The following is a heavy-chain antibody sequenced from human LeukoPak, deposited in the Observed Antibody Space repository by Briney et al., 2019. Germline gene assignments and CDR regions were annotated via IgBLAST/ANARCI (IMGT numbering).Heavy chain of an antibody. CDR2: INPSGGST. CDR3: ARDPDCSSTSCYEDYYYGMDV. V-gene: IGHV1-46*01. J-gene: IGHJ6*04. CDR1: GYTFTSYY. Sequence: ASVKVSCKASGYTFTSYYMHWVRHAPGQGLEWMGIINPSGGSTSYAQKFHGRVTMTRDTSTSTVYMELSSLRSEDTAVYYCARDPDCSSTSCYEDYYYGMDVWGKGTTVTVSS. D-gene: IGHD2-2*01.